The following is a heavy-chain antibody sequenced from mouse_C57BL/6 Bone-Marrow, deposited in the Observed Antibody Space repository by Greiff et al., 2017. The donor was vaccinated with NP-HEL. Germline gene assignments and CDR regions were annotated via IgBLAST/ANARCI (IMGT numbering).Heavy chain of an antibody. D-gene: IGHD1-1*01. CDR3: ARDYYYGYGYFDV. CDR2: IYIGTGYT. V-gene: IGHV1-58*01. J-gene: IGHJ1*03. Sequence: EVQLQQSGAELVRPGSSVKMSCKTSGYTFTSYGINWVKQRPGQGLEWIGYIYIGTGYTEYNEKFKGKATLTSDTSSSTAYMQLSSLTSEDSAIYFCARDYYYGYGYFDVWGTGTTVTVSS. CDR1: GYTFTSYG.